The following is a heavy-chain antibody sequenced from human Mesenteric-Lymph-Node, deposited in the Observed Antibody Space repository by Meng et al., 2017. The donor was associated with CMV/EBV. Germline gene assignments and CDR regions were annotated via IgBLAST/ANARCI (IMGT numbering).Heavy chain of an antibody. J-gene: IGHJ4*02. CDR1: GFTFSDFY. CDR2: VSWNGSRT. Sequence: GESLKISCAASGFTFSDFYMSWIRQAPGKGLEWVSGVSWNGSRTHYADSVKGRFTVSRDNAANTLYLQMNSLRVEDTATYYCAPFSGFWGQGTLVTVSS. CDR3: APFSGF. V-gene: IGHV3-19*01.